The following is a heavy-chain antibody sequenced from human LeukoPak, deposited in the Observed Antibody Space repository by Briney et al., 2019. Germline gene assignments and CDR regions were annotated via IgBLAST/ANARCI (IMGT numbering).Heavy chain of an antibody. CDR1: GYTFTDYY. J-gene: IGHJ3*02. V-gene: IGHV1-2*06. Sequence: GASVKVSCKASGYTFTDYYMHWVRQAPGQGLEWVGRINPNSGAANSAQKFQDRVGMTRDTSISTVYMELSSLRSDDTAVYYCARDQGNDAFDIWGQGTMVTVS. CDR3: ARDQGNDAFDI. CDR2: INPNSGAA.